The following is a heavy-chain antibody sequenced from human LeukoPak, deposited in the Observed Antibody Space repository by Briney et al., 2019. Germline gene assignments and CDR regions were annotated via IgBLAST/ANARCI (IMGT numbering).Heavy chain of an antibody. Sequence: SVKVSCKASGGTFSSYAISWVRQAPGRGLEWMGGIIPIFGTANYAQKFQGRVTVTADESTSTAYMELSSLRSEDTAVYYCATLGQLIVGATRSNYYYYGMDVWGQGTTVTVSS. CDR2: IIPIFGTA. CDR3: ATLGQLIVGATRSNYYYYGMDV. J-gene: IGHJ6*02. V-gene: IGHV1-69*13. CDR1: GGTFSSYA. D-gene: IGHD1-26*01.